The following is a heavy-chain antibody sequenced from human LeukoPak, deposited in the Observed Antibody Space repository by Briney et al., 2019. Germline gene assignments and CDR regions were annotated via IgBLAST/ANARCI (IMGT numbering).Heavy chain of an antibody. J-gene: IGHJ4*02. Sequence: SQTLSLPCTVSGGSISSGDYYWSWIRQPPGKGLEWIGYIYYSGSTYYNPSLKSRVTISVDTSKNQFSLKLSSVTAADTAVYYCARVSGGSGSYRYYFDYWGQGTLVTVSS. CDR1: GGSISSGDYY. CDR3: ARVSGGSGSYRYYFDY. V-gene: IGHV4-30-4*08. D-gene: IGHD3-10*01. CDR2: IYYSGST.